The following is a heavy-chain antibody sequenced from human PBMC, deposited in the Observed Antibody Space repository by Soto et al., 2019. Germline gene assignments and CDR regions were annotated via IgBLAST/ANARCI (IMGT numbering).Heavy chain of an antibody. J-gene: IGHJ1*01. Sequence: QVQLVESGGGVVQPGRSLRLSCAASGFAFSSYAMHWVRQAPGKGLEWVAVISYDENNKYYADSVKGRFTISRDNSKNTLSLQMNSLRPEDTAVYYCASEFRLGHRGYQGYCQHWGQGTLVTVSS. V-gene: IGHV3-30-3*01. CDR1: GFAFSSYA. CDR3: ASEFRLGHRGYQGYCQH. D-gene: IGHD3-22*01. CDR2: ISYDENNK.